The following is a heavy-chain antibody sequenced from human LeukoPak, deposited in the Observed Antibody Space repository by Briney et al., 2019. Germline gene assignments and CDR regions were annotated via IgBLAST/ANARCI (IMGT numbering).Heavy chain of an antibody. V-gene: IGHV3-23*01. CDR1: GFTFTSFA. Sequence: PGGPLRLSLAASGFTFTSFAMSWVRTAPGKGLEWVSAISGSGGSTYYADSVKGRFTISRDNSKNTLHLQMNSLRAEDTAVYYCVKDSQILTYWGQGTLVTVSS. CDR2: ISGSGGST. D-gene: IGHD3-9*01. J-gene: IGHJ4*02. CDR3: VKDSQILTY.